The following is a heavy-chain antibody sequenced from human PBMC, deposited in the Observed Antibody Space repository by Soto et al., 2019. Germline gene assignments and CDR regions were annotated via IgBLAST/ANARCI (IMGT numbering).Heavy chain of an antibody. CDR3: AKGGDGYNPFDY. Sequence: HPGGSLRLSCAASGFTFSSYGMHWVRQAPGKGLEWVAAISYDGSNKYYADSVKGRSTISRDNSKNTLYLQMNSLRAEDTAVYYCAKGGDGYNPFDYWGQGTLVTVSS. CDR1: GFTFSSYG. CDR2: ISYDGSNK. D-gene: IGHD5-12*01. V-gene: IGHV3-30*18. J-gene: IGHJ4*02.